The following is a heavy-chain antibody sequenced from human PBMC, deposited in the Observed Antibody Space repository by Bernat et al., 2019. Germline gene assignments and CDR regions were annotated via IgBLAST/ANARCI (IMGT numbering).Heavy chain of an antibody. CDR3: AKDDYGDPYYFDY. J-gene: IGHJ4*02. CDR1: GFTFSSYA. CDR2: ISGSGGST. Sequence: EVQLLESGGGLVQPGGSLRLSCAASGFTFSSYAMSWVRQAPGMGLEWVSAISGSGGSTYYADSVKGRFTISRDNSKNTLYLQMNSLRAEDTAVYYCAKDDYGDPYYFDYWGQGTLVTVSS. D-gene: IGHD4-17*01. V-gene: IGHV3-23*01.